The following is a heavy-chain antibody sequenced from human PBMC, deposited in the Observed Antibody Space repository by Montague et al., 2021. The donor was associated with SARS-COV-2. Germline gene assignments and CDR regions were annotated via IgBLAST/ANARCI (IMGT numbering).Heavy chain of an antibody. CDR3: ARDRPLVRGIFPYSYGMDV. Sequence: SLRLSCAASGFTFNNYNMNWVRQAPGKGLEWVSYISPSSSSIYYTDSVKGRFTISGDNAKNSLYLQMNSLRDEDTAVYYCARDRPLVRGIFPYSYGMDVWGQGTTVTVSS. CDR2: ISPSSSSI. CDR1: GFTFNNYN. D-gene: IGHD3-10*01. V-gene: IGHV3-48*02. J-gene: IGHJ6*02.